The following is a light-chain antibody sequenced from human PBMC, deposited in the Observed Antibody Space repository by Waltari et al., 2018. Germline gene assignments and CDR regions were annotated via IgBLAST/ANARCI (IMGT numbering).Light chain of an antibody. CDR3: SSFTGSTSPYV. Sequence: QSALTQPASVSGSPGQSVTISCTGTSSHGGNYNYDSWYQQLPGKAPKLIIFDVTKRPSGVSNRFSGSKSGNTASLTISGLQADDEAEYYCSSFTGSTSPYVFGTGTKVTVL. CDR2: DVT. CDR1: SSHGGNYNY. V-gene: IGLV2-14*03. J-gene: IGLJ1*01.